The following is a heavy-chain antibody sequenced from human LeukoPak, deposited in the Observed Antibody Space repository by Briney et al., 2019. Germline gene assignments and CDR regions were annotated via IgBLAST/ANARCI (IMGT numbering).Heavy chain of an antibody. J-gene: IGHJ6*02. V-gene: IGHV3-48*04. CDR3: ARDKYYARASYGMDV. CDR2: ISSSGSTI. CDR1: GFTFSSYW. Sequence: GGSLRLSCAASGFTFSSYWMSWVRQAPGKGLEWVSYISSSGSTIYYADSVKGRFTISRDNAKNSLYLQMNSLRAEDTAVYYCARDKYYARASYGMDVWGQGTTVTVSS. D-gene: IGHD1-26*01.